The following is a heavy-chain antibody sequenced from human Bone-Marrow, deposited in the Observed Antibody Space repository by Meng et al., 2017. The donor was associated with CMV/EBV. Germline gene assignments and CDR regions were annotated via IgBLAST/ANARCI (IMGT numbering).Heavy chain of an antibody. CDR2: IRYDGTNK. Sequence: GGSLRLSCAASGFTFSSYGMYWVRQAPGKGLEWVAFIRYDGTNKYYPDSVKGRFTISRDNSKNTLYLQMNSLRPEDTAVYYCARDTTEYCSSTSCPRGYYYYGMDVWGQGTTVTVSS. CDR3: ARDTTEYCSSTSCPRGYYYYGMDV. D-gene: IGHD2-2*01. J-gene: IGHJ6*02. V-gene: IGHV3-30*02. CDR1: GFTFSSYG.